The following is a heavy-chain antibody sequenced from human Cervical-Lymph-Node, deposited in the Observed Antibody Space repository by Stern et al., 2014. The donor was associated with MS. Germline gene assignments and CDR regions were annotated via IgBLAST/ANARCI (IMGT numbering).Heavy chain of an antibody. CDR2: FSGTGPAT. Sequence: VESEVGVVQPGGSLRLSCVASGFTFSDYYMTWIRQRPGKGLAWFAYFSGTGPATYYADSVRGRFTISRDNSKNSLSLQMNSLQVDDTAVYYCAKDRRERTDRGGLALWGQGTLVTVSP. CDR1: GFTFSDYY. CDR3: AKDRRERTDRGGLAL. J-gene: IGHJ4*02. V-gene: IGHV3-11*01. D-gene: IGHD1-26*01.